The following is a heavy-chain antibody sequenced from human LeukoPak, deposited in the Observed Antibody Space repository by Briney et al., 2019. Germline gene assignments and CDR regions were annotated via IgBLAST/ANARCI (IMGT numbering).Heavy chain of an antibody. CDR1: GYTFTSYS. CDR2: INPNSGGT. CDR3: ARGDNTHNWGRDY. Sequence: ASVKVSCKASGYTFTSYSINWVRQAPGQGLEWMGWINPNSGGTNYAQNFQGRVTMTRDTSISTAYMELSSLKSDDTAMYYCARGDNTHNWGRDYWGQGTLVTVSS. D-gene: IGHD7-27*01. J-gene: IGHJ4*02. V-gene: IGHV1-2*02.